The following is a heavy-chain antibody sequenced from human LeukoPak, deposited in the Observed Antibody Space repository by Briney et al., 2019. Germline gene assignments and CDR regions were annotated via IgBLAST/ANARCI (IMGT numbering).Heavy chain of an antibody. J-gene: IGHJ2*01. Sequence: SVKVSCKASGGTFSSYAISWVRQAPGQGLEWMGGIIPIFGTANYAQKFQGRVTITADESTSTAYMELSSLRSEDTAVYYCARDDYASRYFDLWGRGTLVTVSS. D-gene: IGHD4-17*01. CDR2: IIPIFGTA. CDR1: GGTFSSYA. V-gene: IGHV1-69*13. CDR3: ARDDYASRYFDL.